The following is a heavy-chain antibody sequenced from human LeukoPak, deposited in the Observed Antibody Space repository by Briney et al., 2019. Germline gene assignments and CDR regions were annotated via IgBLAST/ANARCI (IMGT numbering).Heavy chain of an antibody. CDR3: ARGAVYYTVDV. CDR1: GGSMSSYY. CDR2: ISYSGST. J-gene: IGHJ6*02. D-gene: IGHD3-10*01. V-gene: IGHV4-59*01. Sequence: SETLSLTCTVSGGSMSSYYWSWIRQPPGRGLEWIGYISYSGSTDYNPSLKSRVSISVDTSKNQFSLKLSSVTAADTAVYYCARGAVYYTVDVWGQGTTVTVSS.